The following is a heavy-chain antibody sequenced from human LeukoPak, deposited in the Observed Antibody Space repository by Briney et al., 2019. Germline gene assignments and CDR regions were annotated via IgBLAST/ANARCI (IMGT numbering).Heavy chain of an antibody. CDR2: INQDSSVK. J-gene: IGHJ4*02. Sequence: GPLRLSCAVSVFTFSNYLVTWVRQTPGKGLEFVANINQDSSVKNYVGSVKGRFTISRDNAKNSLYLQMSSLRAEDTAVYFCARDLRFSSSSPLDSWGQGTLVTDSS. CDR3: ARDLRFSSSSPLDS. V-gene: IGHV3-7*01. D-gene: IGHD6-13*01. CDR1: VFTFSNYL.